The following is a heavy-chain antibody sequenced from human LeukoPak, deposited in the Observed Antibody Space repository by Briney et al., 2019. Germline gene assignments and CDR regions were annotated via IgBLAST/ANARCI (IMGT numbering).Heavy chain of an antibody. CDR1: GFTFSSYD. CDR2: LWYDGNNR. J-gene: IGHJ4*02. Sequence: SGGCLRLSCAASGFTFSSYDMHWVRQAPGKGLEWVAVLWYDGNNRYYADSVKGRFTISRDNSKNTLYLQMNSLRAEDTAVYYCARESAAGTCDYWGQGTLVTVSS. D-gene: IGHD6-13*01. CDR3: ARESAAGTCDY. V-gene: IGHV3-33*01.